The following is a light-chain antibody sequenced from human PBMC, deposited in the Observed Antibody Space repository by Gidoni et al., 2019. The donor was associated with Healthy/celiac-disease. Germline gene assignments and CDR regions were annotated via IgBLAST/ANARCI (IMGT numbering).Light chain of an antibody. Sequence: QSALTPPASVPGSPGQPITISCTGTSSDVGGYNYVSWYQQHPGKAPKLMIYDVSNRPSGFSNRFSGSKSGNTASLTISGLQAEDEADYYCSSYTSSSRVFGGGTKLT. V-gene: IGLV2-14*01. CDR1: SSDVGGYNY. J-gene: IGLJ3*02. CDR3: SSYTSSSRV. CDR2: DVS.